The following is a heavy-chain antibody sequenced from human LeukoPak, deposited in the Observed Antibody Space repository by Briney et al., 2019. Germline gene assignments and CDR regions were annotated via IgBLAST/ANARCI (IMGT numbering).Heavy chain of an antibody. D-gene: IGHD3-10*01. CDR2: IKQDGSEK. CDR1: GFTFSSYW. CDR3: AVMFRGAPFDY. V-gene: IGHV3-7*01. Sequence: GGSLRLSCAASGFTFSSYWMSWVRQAPGKGLEWVANIKQDGSEKYYVDSVKGRFTIPRDNAKSSLYLQMNSLRAEDTAVYYCAVMFRGAPFDYWGQGTLVTVSS. J-gene: IGHJ4*02.